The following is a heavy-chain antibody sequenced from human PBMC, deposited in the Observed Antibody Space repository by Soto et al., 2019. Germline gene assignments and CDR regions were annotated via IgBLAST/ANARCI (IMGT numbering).Heavy chain of an antibody. CDR3: VRAITTAASY. J-gene: IGHJ4*02. D-gene: IGHD2-2*01. CDR1: GFSFSSYW. CDR2: TNEDGTEK. V-gene: IGHV3-7*04. Sequence: PGGSLRLSCAGSGFSFSSYWINWVRQAPGKGLEWVANTNEDGTEKYYVDSVKGRFSISKDNTKNSLYLQMNSLRAEDTAVYYCVRAITTAASYWGQGTLVTVSS.